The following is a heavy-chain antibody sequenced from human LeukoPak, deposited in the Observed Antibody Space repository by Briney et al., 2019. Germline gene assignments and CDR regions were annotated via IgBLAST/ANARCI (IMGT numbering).Heavy chain of an antibody. V-gene: IGHV4-34*01. CDR2: INHSGST. CDR3: ATGQLVPSYYYYGMDV. D-gene: IGHD6-6*01. Sequence: PSETLSLTCAVYGGSFSGYYWSWIRQPPGKGLEWIGEINHSGSTNYNPSLKGRVTISVDTSKNQFSLKLSSVTAADTAVYYCATGQLVPSYYYYGMDVWGQGTTVTVSS. J-gene: IGHJ6*02. CDR1: GGSFSGYY.